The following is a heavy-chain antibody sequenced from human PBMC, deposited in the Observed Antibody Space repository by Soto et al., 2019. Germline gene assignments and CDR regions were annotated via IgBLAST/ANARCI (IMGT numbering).Heavy chain of an antibody. CDR1: GGSISRSSTY. CDR2: TYYSGST. Sequence: SETLSLTCTVSGGSISRSSTYWGWFRQPPGKGLEWIGSTYYSGSTYYNPSFKSRVTISVDTSKTQFSLKLSSVTDADTAVYYCARDVELGFAHGDYFAYWGQGTLVPVSS. V-gene: IGHV4-39*01. J-gene: IGHJ4*02. CDR3: ARDVELGFAHGDYFAY. D-gene: IGHD3-3*01.